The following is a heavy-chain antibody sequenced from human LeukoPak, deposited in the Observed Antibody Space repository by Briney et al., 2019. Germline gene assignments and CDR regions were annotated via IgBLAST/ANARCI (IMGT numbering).Heavy chain of an antibody. Sequence: ASVNVSCKTSGYTFTRYDINWVRQATGQGLEWMGWMTPNSGNTGYAQKFQGRVTMTRNTSISTAYMELSSLRSEDTAVYYCARGGPYYDFWSGYPQYYYYYYMDVWGKGTTVTVSS. CDR1: GYTFTRYD. CDR3: ARGGPYYDFWSGYPQYYYYYYMDV. V-gene: IGHV1-8*01. J-gene: IGHJ6*03. CDR2: MTPNSGNT. D-gene: IGHD3-3*01.